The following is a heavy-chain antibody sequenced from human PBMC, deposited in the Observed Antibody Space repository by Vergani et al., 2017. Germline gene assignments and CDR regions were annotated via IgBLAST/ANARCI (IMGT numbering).Heavy chain of an antibody. CDR2: ISGSGGST. CDR3: AKDPLYAILTGYQEYYFDY. CDR1: GFTFSSYA. J-gene: IGHJ4*02. Sequence: ELQLVESGGGLVQPGGSLRLSCAASGFTFSSYAMSWVRQAPGKGLEWVSAISGSGGSTYYPDSVKGRFTISRDTSKNTLYLQMNSLRAEDTAVYYCAKDPLYAILTGYQEYYFDYWGQGTLVTVSS. V-gene: IGHV3-23*04. D-gene: IGHD3-9*01.